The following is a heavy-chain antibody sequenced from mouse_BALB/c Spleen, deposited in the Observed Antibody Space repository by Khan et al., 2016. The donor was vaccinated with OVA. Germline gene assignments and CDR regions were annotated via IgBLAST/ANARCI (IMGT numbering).Heavy chain of an antibody. V-gene: IGHV9-1*02. CDR2: INTYTGEP. CDR1: GYTFTNYG. CDR3: ARISSYWYSDV. J-gene: IGHJ1*01. Sequence: QIQLVQSGPELKKPGETVKISCKASGYTFTNYGMNWVKQAPGKGLKWMGWINTYTGEPTYADDFKGRFVFSLETSASTAYLQISNLKNEDMTTXVSARISSYWYSDVWGAGTTVTVSS.